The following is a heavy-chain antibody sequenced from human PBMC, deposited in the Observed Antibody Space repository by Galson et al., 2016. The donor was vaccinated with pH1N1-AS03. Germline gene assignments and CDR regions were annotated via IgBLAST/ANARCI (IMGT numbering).Heavy chain of an antibody. CDR1: GFRFDDYA. J-gene: IGHJ3*02. CDR2: ISWNSNKI. V-gene: IGHV3-9*01. CDR3: IKGGAASADFFDI. Sequence: SLRLSCAVSGFRFDDYAMHWVRHAPGKGLEWVSSISWNSNKIDYADSVKGRFTISRDGAKNSLNLQMNSLRAEDTALYYCIKGGAASADFFDIWGQGTMVTVSS. D-gene: IGHD3/OR15-3a*01.